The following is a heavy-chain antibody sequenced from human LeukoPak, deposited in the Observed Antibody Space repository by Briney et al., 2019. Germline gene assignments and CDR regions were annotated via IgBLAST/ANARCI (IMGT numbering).Heavy chain of an antibody. J-gene: IGHJ4*02. Sequence: GGSLRLSCAASGFTFSSYSMNWVRQAPGKGLEWVSSISSSSSYIYYADPVKGRFTISRDNAKNSLYLQMNSLRAEDTAVYYCAREEPDYYDSSGYYTYYFDYWGQGTLVTVSS. CDR3: AREEPDYYDSSGYYTYYFDY. V-gene: IGHV3-21*01. CDR1: GFTFSSYS. CDR2: ISSSSSYI. D-gene: IGHD3-22*01.